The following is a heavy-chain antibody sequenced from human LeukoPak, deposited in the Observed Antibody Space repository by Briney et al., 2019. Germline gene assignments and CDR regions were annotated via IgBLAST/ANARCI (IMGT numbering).Heavy chain of an antibody. J-gene: IGHJ4*02. CDR1: GFRFSGHY. D-gene: IGHD1-26*01. Sequence: PGGSLRLSCAASGFRFSGHYMSWIRQAPGKGLEWISYITNSGDFVNYADSVKGRFTISRDNAKNSLYLQMNSPRAEDTAVYYCAREARATPDFWGQGTLVTVSS. CDR2: ITNSGDFV. V-gene: IGHV3-11*01. CDR3: AREARATPDF.